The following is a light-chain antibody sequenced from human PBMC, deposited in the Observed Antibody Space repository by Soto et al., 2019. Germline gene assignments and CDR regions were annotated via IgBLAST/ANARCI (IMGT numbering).Light chain of an antibody. J-gene: IGLJ1*01. CDR1: SSGDGGCNF. CDR2: EVG. V-gene: IGLV2-14*01. CDR3: SSYTTSSTVV. Sequence: QSALTLPASVFGSPGQSITISCTGPSSGDGGCNFVTCYQQPPGKALRRMIYEVGNRPSGVSNRFSGSKSGDTASLPISGLQPEDEADYYCSSYTTSSTVVFGTGTKGIVL.